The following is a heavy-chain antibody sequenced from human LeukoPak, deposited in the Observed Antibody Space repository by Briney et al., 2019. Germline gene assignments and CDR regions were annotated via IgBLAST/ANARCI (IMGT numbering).Heavy chain of an antibody. J-gene: IGHJ4*02. CDR1: GFTFSSDA. CDR2: ISGSGGST. D-gene: IGHD3-3*01. Sequence: GGSLRLSCAASGFTFSSDAMSWGRQAPGKGLEWVSGISGSGGSTYYADSVKGRFTISRDNSKHTLYLQMNSLRAEDTAVYYCAKGSELRFLEWLCHFDYWGQGTLVTVSS. CDR3: AKGSELRFLEWLCHFDY. V-gene: IGHV3-23*01.